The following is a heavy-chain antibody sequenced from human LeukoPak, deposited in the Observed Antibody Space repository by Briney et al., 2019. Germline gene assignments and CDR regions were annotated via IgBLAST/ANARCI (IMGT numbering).Heavy chain of an antibody. Sequence: GGSLRLSCAASGFTFSDYWIDWVRQAPGKGLEWVANIKQDGSDKNFLESVKGRFTISRDNAKNSLYLQMNSLRAEDTAVYYCARDLIAATDYWGQGTLVTVSS. J-gene: IGHJ4*02. CDR2: IKQDGSDK. V-gene: IGHV3-7*01. CDR1: GFTFSDYW. D-gene: IGHD6-13*01. CDR3: ARDLIAATDY.